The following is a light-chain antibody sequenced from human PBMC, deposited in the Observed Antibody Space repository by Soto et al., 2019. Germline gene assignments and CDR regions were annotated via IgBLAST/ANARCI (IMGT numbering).Light chain of an antibody. J-gene: IGLJ3*02. CDR3: AAWDDRLNGWV. V-gene: IGLV1-44*01. Sequence: QSVLTQPPSASGTPGQRVTISCSGGSYNVGKNLVYWYQQRPGTAPKLIIYSNNQRPSGVPYRFSGSKSGTSASLAISGLQSEDEADYYCAAWDDRLNGWVFGGGTKLTVL. CDR2: SNN. CDR1: SYNVGKNL.